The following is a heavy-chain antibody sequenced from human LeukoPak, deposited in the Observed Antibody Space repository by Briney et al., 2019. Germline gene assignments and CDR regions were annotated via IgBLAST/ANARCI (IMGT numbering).Heavy chain of an antibody. CDR3: ARDRGYDSSGYYYFDY. D-gene: IGHD3-22*01. CDR2: ISSNGGST. J-gene: IGHJ4*02. Sequence: GGTLRLSCAASGFTFSSYGMSWVRQAPGKGLEYVSAISSNGGSTYYANSVKGRFTISRDNSKNTLYLQMGSLRAEDMAVYYCARDRGYDSSGYYYFDYWGQGTLVTVSS. V-gene: IGHV3-64*01. CDR1: GFTFSSYG.